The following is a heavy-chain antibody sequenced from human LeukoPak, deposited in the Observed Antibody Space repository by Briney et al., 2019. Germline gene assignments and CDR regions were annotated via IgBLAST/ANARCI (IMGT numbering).Heavy chain of an antibody. CDR1: GYTFTGYY. J-gene: IGHJ4*02. V-gene: IGHV1-2*02. D-gene: IGHD3-10*01. Sequence: ASVRVSCKASGYTFTGYYMHWVRQAPGQGPEWMGWINANSGGTNYAQKFQGRVTMTRDTSISTAYMELNRLRSDDTAVYYCARDGSITALGYWGQGTLVTVSS. CDR2: INANSGGT. CDR3: ARDGSITALGY.